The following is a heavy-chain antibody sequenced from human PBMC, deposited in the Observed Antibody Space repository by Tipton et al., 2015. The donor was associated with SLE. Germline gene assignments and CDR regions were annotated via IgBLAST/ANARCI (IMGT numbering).Heavy chain of an antibody. CDR1: GGSIRSGCYY. Sequence: TLSLTCTFSGGSIRSGCYYWSWIRQPAGKGLEWIGHIYTSGSTNYNPSLKSRVTISVDTSKNQFSLKLRSVTAADTAVYYCARDRGDGYKDPWGQGTLVTVSS. J-gene: IGHJ5*02. CDR2: IYTSGST. D-gene: IGHD5-24*01. V-gene: IGHV4-61*09. CDR3: ARDRGDGYKDP.